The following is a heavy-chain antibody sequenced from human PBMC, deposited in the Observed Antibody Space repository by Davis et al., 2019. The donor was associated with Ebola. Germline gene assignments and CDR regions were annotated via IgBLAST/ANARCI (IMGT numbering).Heavy chain of an antibody. D-gene: IGHD6-6*01. J-gene: IGHJ4*02. V-gene: IGHV3-21*01. CDR1: GFTFSNCA. CDR3: ARGFYSSSPGHFDY. Sequence: GESLKISCAASGFTFSNCAMSWVRQAPGKGLEWVSSISSSSSYIYYADSVKGRFTISRDNAKNSLYLQMNSLRAEDTAVYYCARGFYSSSPGHFDYWGQGTLVTVSS. CDR2: ISSSSSYI.